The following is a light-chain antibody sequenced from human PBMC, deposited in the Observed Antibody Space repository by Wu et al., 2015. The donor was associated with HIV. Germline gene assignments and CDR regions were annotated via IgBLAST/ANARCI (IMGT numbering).Light chain of an antibody. J-gene: IGKJ1*01. CDR3: QQYNEWPA. CDR1: KSVDSD. Sequence: MLMTQSPATLSVSPGDRATLSCRASKSVDSDVVWYQQKPGQAPKIIIYGASTRATGIPARFSGRGSGTEFTLTISGVQSEDFAVYICQQYNEWPAFGQGTKVEI. CDR2: GAS. V-gene: IGKV3-15*01.